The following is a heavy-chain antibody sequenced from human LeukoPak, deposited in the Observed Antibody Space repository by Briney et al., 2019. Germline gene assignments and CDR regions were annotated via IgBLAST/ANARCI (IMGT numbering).Heavy chain of an antibody. CDR2: ITGSGDGT. CDR1: GFTFGSHG. D-gene: IGHD6-6*01. J-gene: IGHJ6*04. V-gene: IGHV3-23*01. CDR3: ARLYSSSDV. Sequence: PGGSLRLSCAASGFTFGSHGMTWVRQAPGKGLEWVSAITGSGDGTYYADSVKGRFTISRDNSKNTLYLQMNSLRAEDTAVYYCARLYSSSDVWGKGTTVTVSS.